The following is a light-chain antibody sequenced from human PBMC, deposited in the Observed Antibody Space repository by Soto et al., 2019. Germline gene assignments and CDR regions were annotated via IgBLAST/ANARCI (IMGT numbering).Light chain of an antibody. J-gene: IGKJ4*01. V-gene: IGKV1-39*01. CDR1: QNIGRN. Sequence: DIQMTQSPSSLSTSVGDRVTITCRASQNIGRNLNWYQQKPGKAPKLLIYTVSNLQTGVPLRFSGRGSGTEFTLTIIALQPEDFATYYCQQCYSIPLTFGGGTKVDIK. CDR3: QQCYSIPLT. CDR2: TVS.